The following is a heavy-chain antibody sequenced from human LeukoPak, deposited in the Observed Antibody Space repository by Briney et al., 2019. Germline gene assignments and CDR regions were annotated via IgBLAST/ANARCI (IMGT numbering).Heavy chain of an antibody. CDR3: ARERYFDY. Sequence: PGGSLRLSCAASGFTFSTCAMSWVRQAPGKGLEWVSTISGGGRSTDYADSVKGQFTISRDNSKNTLYLQMNSLGAEDTAVYYCARERYFDYWGQGTLVTVSS. CDR1: GFTFSTCA. CDR2: ISGGGRST. V-gene: IGHV3-23*01. J-gene: IGHJ4*02.